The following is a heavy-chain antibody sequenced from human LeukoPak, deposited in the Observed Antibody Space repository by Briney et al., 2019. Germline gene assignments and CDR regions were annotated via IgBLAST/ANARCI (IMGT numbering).Heavy chain of an antibody. CDR1: GFTFSSYS. Sequence: GGSVRLSCAASGFTFSSYSMNWVRQAPGKGLEWVSYISSSSSTIYYADSVKGRFTISRDNAKNSLYLQMNSLRAEDTAVYYCARVNIVVVPAAILVGDYYYMDVWGKGTTVTVSS. CDR3: ARVNIVVVPAAILVGDYYYMDV. CDR2: ISSSSSTI. D-gene: IGHD2-2*02. V-gene: IGHV3-48*01. J-gene: IGHJ6*03.